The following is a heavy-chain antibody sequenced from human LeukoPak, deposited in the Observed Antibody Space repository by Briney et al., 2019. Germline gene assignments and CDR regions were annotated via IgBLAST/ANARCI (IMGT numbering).Heavy chain of an antibody. CDR1: GGTFSSYA. CDR3: ARDVTVRVLFDY. V-gene: IGHV1-69*04. CDR2: IIPILGIA. D-gene: IGHD3-10*01. Sequence: SVKVSCKASGGTFSSYAISWVRQAPGQGLEWMGRIIPILGIANYAQKFQGRVTITADKSTSTAYMELSSLRSEDTAVYYCARDVTVRVLFDYWGQGTLITVSS. J-gene: IGHJ4*02.